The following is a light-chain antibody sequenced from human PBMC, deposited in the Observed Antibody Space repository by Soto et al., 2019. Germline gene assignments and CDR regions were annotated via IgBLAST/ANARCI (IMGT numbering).Light chain of an antibody. CDR1: RDVGSD. Sequence: TPMSLSPCSLSASAGEESIITCPTRRDVGSDVTWYQQKPGQAPRLLIYDASNLSTGIPSRFSGSRSGTEFTLTISSLQPEDFAAYCCQQHNDGSWTFGRGTKVDIK. CDR2: DAS. CDR3: QQHNDGSWT. V-gene: IGKV1-17*01. J-gene: IGKJ1*01.